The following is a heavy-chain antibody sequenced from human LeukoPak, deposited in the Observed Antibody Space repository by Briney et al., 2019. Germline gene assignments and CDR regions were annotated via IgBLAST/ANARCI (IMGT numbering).Heavy chain of an antibody. D-gene: IGHD3-10*01. J-gene: IGHJ4*02. CDR1: EFTVSTNY. Sequence: GGSLRLSCAASEFTVSTNYMNWVRQAPGKGLEWVSAIYSGGTTYYADSVKGRFTISRDTSKNTLYLQMNSLRAEDTAVYYCARDKFRGYFDYWGQGTLVTVTS. CDR2: IYSGGTT. CDR3: ARDKFRGYFDY. V-gene: IGHV3-66*01.